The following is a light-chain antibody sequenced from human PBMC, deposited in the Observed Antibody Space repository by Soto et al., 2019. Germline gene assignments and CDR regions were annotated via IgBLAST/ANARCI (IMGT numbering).Light chain of an antibody. CDR2: GAS. CDR1: QSVSIN. V-gene: IGKV3-15*01. CDR3: HQYNNWPPWT. Sequence: EIVLTQSPGTLSLSPGERATLSCRASQSVSINLAWYQQKPGQAPRLLIYGASTRATGIPDRFSGSGSATGTEFTLTISSLQSEDFAVYFCHQYNNWPPWTFGQGTKVEIK. J-gene: IGKJ1*01.